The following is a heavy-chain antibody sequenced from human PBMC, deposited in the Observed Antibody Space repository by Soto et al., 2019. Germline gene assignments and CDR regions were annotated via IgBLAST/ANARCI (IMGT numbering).Heavy chain of an antibody. CDR1: GDSINSTNW. Sequence: QVQLQESGPGLVKPSGTLSLTCAVSGDSINSTNWWSWVRQPPGKGLEWIGEIYHSGSANYNPSLKSRVNISVDKSQNQFSLKLSSVTAADTAVYYCARVGYCSGGSCYRFDPWGQGTLVTVSS. D-gene: IGHD2-15*01. J-gene: IGHJ5*02. CDR2: IYHSGSA. V-gene: IGHV4-4*02. CDR3: ARVGYCSGGSCYRFDP.